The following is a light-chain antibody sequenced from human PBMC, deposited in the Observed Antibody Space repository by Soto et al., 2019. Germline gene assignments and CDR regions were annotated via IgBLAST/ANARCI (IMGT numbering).Light chain of an antibody. CDR1: SSDVGGSNY. CDR3: SSDTTSSTLGV. Sequence: QSALTQPASVSGSPGQSITISCTGTSSDVGGSNYVSWFQQRPGKAPKLMIYEVSNRPSGVSNRFSGSKSGNTASLIISGLQAEDEADYFCSSDTTSSTLGVFGGGTKLTVL. J-gene: IGLJ2*01. CDR2: EVS. V-gene: IGLV2-14*01.